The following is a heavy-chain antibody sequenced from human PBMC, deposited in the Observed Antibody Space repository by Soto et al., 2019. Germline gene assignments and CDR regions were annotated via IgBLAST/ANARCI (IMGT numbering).Heavy chain of an antibody. CDR3: ARPNWSGSPAYFDY. J-gene: IGHJ4*02. Sequence: PGGSLRLSCGGSGFSFRDFYMSWIRQAPGKGLEWISYISSSGDTIYYADSVRGRFTISRDNTKNSLYLQMNSLRADDTAVYYCARPNWSGSPAYFDYWGPGTLVTVSS. V-gene: IGHV3-11*01. D-gene: IGHD1-26*01. CDR2: ISSSGDTI. CDR1: GFSFRDFY.